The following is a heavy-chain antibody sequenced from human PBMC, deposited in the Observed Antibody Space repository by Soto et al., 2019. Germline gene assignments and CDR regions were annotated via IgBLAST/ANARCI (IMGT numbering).Heavy chain of an antibody. CDR3: ARLFGGYGLGPGSQNYGMDV. D-gene: IGHD2-15*01. J-gene: IGHJ6*02. CDR2: IYPGVSDA. CDR1: GYTFTNYW. V-gene: IGHV5-51*01. Sequence: GESLKISCTGSGYTFTNYWIGWVRQMPGKGLEWMGIIYPGVSDARYSPSFQGQVTISADKSISTAYLQWISLTASDTALYYCARLFGGYGLGPGSQNYGMDVWGQGTTVTVSS.